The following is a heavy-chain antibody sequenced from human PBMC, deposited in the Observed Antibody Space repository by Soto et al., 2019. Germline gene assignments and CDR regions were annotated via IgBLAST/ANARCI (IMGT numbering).Heavy chain of an antibody. CDR1: GFTVSSNY. V-gene: IGHV3-53*01. Sequence: PGGSLRLSCAASGFTVSSNYMSWVRQAPGKGLKWVSVIYSGGSTYYADSVKGRFTISRDNSKNTLYLQMNSLRAEDTAVYYCARDRGGYGGGGDAFDIWGQGTMVTVSS. D-gene: IGHD5-12*01. J-gene: IGHJ3*02. CDR2: IYSGGST. CDR3: ARDRGGYGGGGDAFDI.